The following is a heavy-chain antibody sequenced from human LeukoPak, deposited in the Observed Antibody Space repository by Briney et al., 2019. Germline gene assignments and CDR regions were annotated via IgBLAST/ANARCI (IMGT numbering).Heavy chain of an antibody. Sequence: GASVKVSCKASGYTFTSYGISWVRQAPGQGLEWMGWISAYNGNTNYAQKLQGRVTMTTDTSTSTAYLELRSLRSDDTAVYYCARAITMVRGVITYSYNWFDPWGQGTLVTVSS. D-gene: IGHD3-10*01. CDR3: ARAITMVRGVITYSYNWFDP. CDR1: GYTFTSYG. V-gene: IGHV1-18*01. CDR2: ISAYNGNT. J-gene: IGHJ5*02.